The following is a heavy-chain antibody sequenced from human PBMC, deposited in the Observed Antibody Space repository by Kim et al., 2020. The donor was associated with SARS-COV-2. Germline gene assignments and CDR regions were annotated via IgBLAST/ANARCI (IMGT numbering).Heavy chain of an antibody. CDR1: GFTFSSYS. CDR2: ISGSGGST. J-gene: IGHJ4*02. D-gene: IGHD4-17*01. CDR3: VKDYGDYGYFDY. Sequence: GGSLRLSCAASGFTFSSYSMSWVRQAPGKGLEWVSAISGSGGSTYYADSVKGRFTISRDNSQNTLYLQMNSLRAEDTALYYCVKDYGDYGYFDYWGQGALVTVSS. V-gene: IGHV3-23*01.